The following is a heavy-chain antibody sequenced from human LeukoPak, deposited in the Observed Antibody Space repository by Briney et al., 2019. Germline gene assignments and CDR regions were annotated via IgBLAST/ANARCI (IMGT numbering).Heavy chain of an antibody. CDR3: ARITMGATSANFYYYFLDA. CDR1: GFTFSGYT. J-gene: IGHJ6*03. CDR2: IISHGGST. Sequence: GGSLRLSCAASGFTFSGYTLHWVRQAPGKGLEYVSAIISHGGSTHYADSVKGKFSVSRDNSKNTLYLQMDSLRAEDMAVYYCARITMGATSANFYYYFLDAWGKGTTVTVSS. D-gene: IGHD3-3*01. V-gene: IGHV3-64*02.